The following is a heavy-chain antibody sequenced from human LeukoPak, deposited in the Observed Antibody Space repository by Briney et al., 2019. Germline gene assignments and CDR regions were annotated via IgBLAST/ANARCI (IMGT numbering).Heavy chain of an antibody. CDR2: ISSSGSTI. V-gene: IGHV3-48*03. D-gene: IGHD3-10*01. CDR3: ARHYYGSGSYYRYNWFDP. J-gene: IGHJ5*02. Sequence: PGGSLRLSCAAPGFTFSSYEMNWVRQAPGKGLEWVSYISSSGSTIYYADSVKGRFTISRDNAKNSLYLQMNSLRAEDTAVYYRARHYYGSGSYYRYNWFDPWGQGTLVTVSS. CDR1: GFTFSSYE.